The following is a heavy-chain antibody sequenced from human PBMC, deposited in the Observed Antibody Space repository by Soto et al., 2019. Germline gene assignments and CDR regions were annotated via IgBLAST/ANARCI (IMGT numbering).Heavy chain of an antibody. V-gene: IGHV4-4*07. D-gene: IGHD3-10*01. Sequence: PSETLSLTCTVSGGSISSYYWSWIRQPSGKGLEWIGRIYTSGSINYNPSLKSRVTMSVDTSKNQFSLKLSSVTAADTAVYYCARDLKFGQADYWGQRSQVTVTS. CDR2: IYTSGSI. J-gene: IGHJ4*02. CDR1: GGSISSYY. CDR3: ARDLKFGQADY.